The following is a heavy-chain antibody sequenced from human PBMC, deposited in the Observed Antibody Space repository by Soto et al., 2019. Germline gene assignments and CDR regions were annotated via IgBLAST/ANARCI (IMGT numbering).Heavy chain of an antibody. Sequence: PSETLSLTCNVSGGAIRSHDWNWIRQPAGKALEWIGRIYTSGTTNYNPSLKTRDTILIDTSNNQFTLKLTSVTAADTAVYYCSREGASGFGMDVWGQGTTVTVSS. CDR2: IYTSGTT. CDR3: SREGASGFGMDV. J-gene: IGHJ6*02. CDR1: GGAIRSHD. D-gene: IGHD1-26*01. V-gene: IGHV4-4*07.